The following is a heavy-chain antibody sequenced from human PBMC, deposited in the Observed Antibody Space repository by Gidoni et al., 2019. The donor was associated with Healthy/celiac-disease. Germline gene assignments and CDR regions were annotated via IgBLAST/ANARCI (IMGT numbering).Heavy chain of an antibody. Sequence: QVQLVQSGAEVKKPGASVKVSCKASGYTFTSYYMHWVRQAPGQGLEWMGIINPSGGSTSYAQKFQGRVTMTRDTSTSTVYMELSSLRSEDTAVYYCARDAPGYCSSTSCSNPGGYFDYWGQGTLVTVSS. D-gene: IGHD2-2*01. CDR3: ARDAPGYCSSTSCSNPGGYFDY. J-gene: IGHJ4*02. V-gene: IGHV1-46*01. CDR2: INPSGGST. CDR1: GYTFTSYY.